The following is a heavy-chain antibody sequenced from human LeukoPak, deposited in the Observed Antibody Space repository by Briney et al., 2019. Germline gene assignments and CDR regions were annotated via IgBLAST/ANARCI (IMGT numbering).Heavy chain of an antibody. CDR1: GFTVSSNY. J-gene: IGHJ4*02. CDR2: ICSGGST. Sequence: GGSLRLSCAASGFTVSSNYMSWVRQAPGKGLEWVSVICSGGSTYYADSVKGRFTISRDNSKNTLYLQMNSLRAEDTAVYYCARYDFWSGYYFDYWGQGTLVTVSS. V-gene: IGHV3-66*01. D-gene: IGHD3-3*01. CDR3: ARYDFWSGYYFDY.